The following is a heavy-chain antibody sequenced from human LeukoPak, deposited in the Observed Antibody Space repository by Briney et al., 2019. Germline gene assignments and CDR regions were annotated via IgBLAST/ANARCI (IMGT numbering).Heavy chain of an antibody. CDR1: GGTLSSYA. CDR2: IIRIFGTA. D-gene: IGHD2-2*01. CDR3: ARDVVVVPAASNWFDP. Sequence: ASVKLSCKASGGTLSSYAISWVRKAPGQGLEWMGGIIRIFGTANYAQKFQGRVTITADESTSTAHMELSSLRSEDTAVYYCARDVVVVPAASNWFDPWGQGTLVTVSS. J-gene: IGHJ5*02. V-gene: IGHV1-69*01.